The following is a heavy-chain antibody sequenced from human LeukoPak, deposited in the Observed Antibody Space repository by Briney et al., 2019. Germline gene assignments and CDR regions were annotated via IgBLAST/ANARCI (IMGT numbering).Heavy chain of an antibody. J-gene: IGHJ3*02. CDR2: IYSGGST. Sequence: GGSLRLSCAASGFTVSSNYMSWVRQAPGKGLEWVSVIYSGGSTYYADSVKGRFTISRDNSKNTLYLQMNSLRAEDTAVYYCARRSSGWHLGAFDIWGQGTMVTVSS. CDR3: ARRSSGWHLGAFDI. CDR1: GFTVSSNY. D-gene: IGHD6-19*01. V-gene: IGHV3-53*01.